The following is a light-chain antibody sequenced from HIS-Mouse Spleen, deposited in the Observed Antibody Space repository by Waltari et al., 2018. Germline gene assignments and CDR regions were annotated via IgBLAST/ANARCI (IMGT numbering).Light chain of an antibody. J-gene: IGLJ2*01. Sequence: QSALTQPASVSGSPGQSITIPCPGTTRVVGGYHLVPWYQQPPGKAPKLMIYEGSKRPSGVSNRFSGSKSGNTASLTISGLQAEDEADYYCCSYAGSSTVVFGGGTKLTVL. CDR3: CSYAGSSTVV. CDR2: EGS. CDR1: TRVVGGYHL. V-gene: IGLV2-23*01.